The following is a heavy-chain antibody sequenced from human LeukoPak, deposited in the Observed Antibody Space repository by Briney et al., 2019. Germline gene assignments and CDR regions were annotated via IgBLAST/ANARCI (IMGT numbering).Heavy chain of an antibody. V-gene: IGHV3-74*01. J-gene: IGHJ3*01. CDR1: GFTFSSYW. Sequence: GGSLRLSCAASGFTFSSYWMHWVRQAPGKGLVWVSRINFDGSSTSYADSVKGRFTFSRDNAKNTLYLQMNSLRAEDTAVYYCARDGGSGSYGAFDVWGQGTMVTVSS. CDR3: ARDGGSGSYGAFDV. D-gene: IGHD3-10*01. CDR2: INFDGSST.